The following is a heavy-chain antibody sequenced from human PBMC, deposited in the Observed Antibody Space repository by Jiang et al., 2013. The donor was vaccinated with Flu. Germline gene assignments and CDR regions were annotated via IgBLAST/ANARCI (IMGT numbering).Heavy chain of an antibody. CDR1: GFSLSTSGMC. V-gene: IGHV2-70*01. CDR2: IDWDDDK. CDR3: ARLYYWPDSSGWYGLDY. D-gene: IGHD6-19*01. Sequence: PTQTLTLTCTFSGFSLSTSGMCVSWIRQPPGKALEWLALIDWDDDKYYSTSLKTRLTISKDTSKNQVVLTMTNMDPVDTATYYCARLYYWPDSSGWYGLDYWGQGTLVTVSS. J-gene: IGHJ4*02.